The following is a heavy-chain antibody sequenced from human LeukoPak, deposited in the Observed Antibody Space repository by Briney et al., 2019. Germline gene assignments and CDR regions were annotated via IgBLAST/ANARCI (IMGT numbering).Heavy chain of an antibody. V-gene: IGHV4-61*01. J-gene: IGHJ4*02. CDR3: ARAAYSGSYHSDY. CDR2: IYYSGST. Sequence: SETLSLTCTVSGGSVNSGSYYWIWIRQLPGKGLEWIGYIYYSGSTNYNPSLKSRVTISVDTSKNQFSLKLSSVTAADTAVYYCARAAYSGSYHSDYWGQGTLVTVSS. CDR1: GGSVNSGSYY. D-gene: IGHD1-26*01.